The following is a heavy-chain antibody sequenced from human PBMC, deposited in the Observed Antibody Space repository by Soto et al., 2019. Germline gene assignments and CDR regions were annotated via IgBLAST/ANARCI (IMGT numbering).Heavy chain of an antibody. V-gene: IGHV3-23*01. Sequence: EVQLLESGGGLVQPGGSLRLSCAASGFTFSSYTMNWVRQAPGKGLEWVSGINSGGRTYYADSVKGRFTISRDDSKNTLYLQIISLRAEDTALYYCAKDLRPDGVWDFDYWGQGTLVTVSS. D-gene: IGHD4-17*01. J-gene: IGHJ4*02. CDR2: INSGGRT. CDR1: GFTFSSYT. CDR3: AKDLRPDGVWDFDY.